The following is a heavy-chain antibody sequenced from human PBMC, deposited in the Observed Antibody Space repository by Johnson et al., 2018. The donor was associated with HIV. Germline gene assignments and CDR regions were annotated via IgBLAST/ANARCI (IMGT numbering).Heavy chain of an antibody. CDR2: INQDGSEI. Sequence: QLVESGGGVVRPGGSLRLSCAASGFTFSGYWMSWVRQAPGKGLQWVANINQDGSEIYYVDSVKGRFTISRDNAKNSLYLQMNSLRAEDTAVYYCAKIRTSGTGDAFDIWGQGTMVTVSS. CDR1: GFTFSGYW. V-gene: IGHV3-7*01. J-gene: IGHJ3*02. D-gene: IGHD1-14*01. CDR3: AKIRTSGTGDAFDI.